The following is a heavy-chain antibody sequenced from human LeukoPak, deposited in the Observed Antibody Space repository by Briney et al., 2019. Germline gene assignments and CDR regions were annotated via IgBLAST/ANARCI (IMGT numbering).Heavy chain of an antibody. CDR2: RGST. D-gene: IGHD2-2*01. J-gene: IGHJ5*02. CDR1: GASISSYY. CDR3: ARVYCSSTSCYFDP. Sequence: SETLSLTCTVSGASISSYYWSWIRQPPGKGLERIGYRGSTNYNPSLKSRVTISVDTSKNQFSLRLSSVTAADTAVYYCARVYCSSTSCYFDPWGQGTLVTVSS. V-gene: IGHV4-59*01.